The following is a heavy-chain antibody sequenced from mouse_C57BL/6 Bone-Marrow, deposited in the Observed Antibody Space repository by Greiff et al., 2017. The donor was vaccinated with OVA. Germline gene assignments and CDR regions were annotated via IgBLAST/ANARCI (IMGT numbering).Heavy chain of an antibody. CDR1: GYTFTSYW. V-gene: IGHV1-55*01. CDR2: IYPGSGST. J-gene: IGHJ4*01. CDR3: SKRGPYAMDY. Sequence: VQLQQPGAELVKPGASVKMSCKASGYTFTSYWITWVKQRPGQGLEWIGDIYPGSGSTNYNEKFKSKATLTVDKSYSTAYMQLSSVTSEDSAVYYCSKRGPYAMDYWGQGTSVTVSS.